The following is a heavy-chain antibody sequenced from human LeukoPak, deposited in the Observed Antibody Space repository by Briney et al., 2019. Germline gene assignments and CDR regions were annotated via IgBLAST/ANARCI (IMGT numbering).Heavy chain of an antibody. Sequence: GGSLRLSCAASGFTFSSYAMSWVRQAPGKGLEWVSAISGSGGSTYYADSVKGRFTISRDNSKNTLYLQMNSLRAEDTAVYYCAKGTYYDFWSGDNSGDYWGQGTLVTVSS. CDR2: ISGSGGST. V-gene: IGHV3-23*01. CDR1: GFTFSSYA. CDR3: AKGTYYDFWSGDNSGDY. J-gene: IGHJ4*02. D-gene: IGHD3-3*01.